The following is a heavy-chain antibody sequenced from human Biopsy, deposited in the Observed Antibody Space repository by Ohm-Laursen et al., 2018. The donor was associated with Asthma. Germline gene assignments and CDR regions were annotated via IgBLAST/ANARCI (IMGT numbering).Heavy chain of an antibody. J-gene: IGHJ6*02. CDR2: IPQGGAT. CDR3: ASGPEWSGLDV. V-gene: IGHV4-34*01. CDR1: GGPLRGYV. Sequence: DTLSLTCALSGGPLRGYVWAWIRQPPGKGLEWIGEIPQGGATAVNPSLKSRVTISMDPSKSQFYLSLRSMTAADTAVYYCASGPEWSGLDVWGQGTTVTVSS. D-gene: IGHD1-14*01.